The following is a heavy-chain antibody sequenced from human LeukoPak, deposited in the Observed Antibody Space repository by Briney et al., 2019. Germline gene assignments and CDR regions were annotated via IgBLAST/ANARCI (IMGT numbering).Heavy chain of an antibody. D-gene: IGHD6-6*01. J-gene: IGHJ4*02. CDR3: ARHRSDSDSSPVDY. CDR1: GYSFASYW. V-gene: IGHV5-51*01. CDR2: MNPADDSDT. Sequence: GESLKISCKGSGYSFASYWIAWVRQTPGKGLEWMVRMNPADDSDTRYSPSFLGKVTMSADRSDTTAYLQWDSLEASDTAMYFCARHRSDSDSSPVDYWGQGTLVTVSS.